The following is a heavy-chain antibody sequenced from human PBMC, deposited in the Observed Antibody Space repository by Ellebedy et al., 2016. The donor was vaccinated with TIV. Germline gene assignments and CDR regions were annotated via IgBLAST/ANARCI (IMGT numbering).Heavy chain of an antibody. CDR3: ARDEGNDILTMYFQH. V-gene: IGHV4-4*07. D-gene: IGHD3-9*01. CDR1: GGSIISYY. Sequence: MPSETLSLTCTVSGGSIISYYWTWIRQPAGKGLEWIGRIYTSGSTYYNPSLKSRVTMSLDASKTQFSLKLNSVTAADTAVYYCARDEGNDILTMYFQHWGQGKLVTVSS. CDR2: IYTSGST. J-gene: IGHJ1*01.